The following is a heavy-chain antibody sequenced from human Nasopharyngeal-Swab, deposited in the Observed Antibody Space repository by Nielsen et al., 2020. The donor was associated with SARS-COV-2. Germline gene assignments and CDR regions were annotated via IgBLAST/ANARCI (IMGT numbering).Heavy chain of an antibody. CDR3: ARPYSGSYWSYFDY. CDR1: GFTFSSYA. V-gene: IGHV3-30-3*01. D-gene: IGHD1-26*01. J-gene: IGHJ4*02. CDR2: ISYDGSNK. Sequence: GGSLRLSCVASGFTFSSYAMHWVRQAPGKGLEWVAVISYDGSNKYYADSVKGRFTISRDNSKNTLYLQMNSLRAEDTAVYYCARPYSGSYWSYFDYWGQGTLVTVSS.